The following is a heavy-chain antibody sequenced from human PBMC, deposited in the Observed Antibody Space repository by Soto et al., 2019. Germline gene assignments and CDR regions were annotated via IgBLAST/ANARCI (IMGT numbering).Heavy chain of an antibody. CDR3: ARGSTAMAAFDY. J-gene: IGHJ4*02. CDR2: INPSGGSA. V-gene: IGHV1-46*01. CDR1: GYTFTRYY. D-gene: IGHD5-18*01. Sequence: ASVKVSCKASGYTFTRYYMHWVRQAPGQGLEWMGIINPSGGSANYAQKFQGRVTMTRDTSKNQFSLKLSSVTAADTAVYYCARGSTAMAAFDYWGQGTLVTVSS.